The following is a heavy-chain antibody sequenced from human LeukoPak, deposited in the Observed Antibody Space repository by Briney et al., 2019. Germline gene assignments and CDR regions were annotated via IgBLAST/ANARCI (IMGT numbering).Heavy chain of an antibody. CDR1: GGSVTDYY. D-gene: IGHD3-10*01. Sequence: SETLSLTCTVSGGSVTDYYWSWIRQSPGKGLEWIGYIYYTGTSYNPSLKSRVTISVDTSKNQFSLKLSSVTAADTAVYYCARVPFMVRGVIGAFDIWGQGTMVTVSS. V-gene: IGHV4-59*02. CDR3: ARVPFMVRGVIGAFDI. CDR2: IYYTGT. J-gene: IGHJ3*02.